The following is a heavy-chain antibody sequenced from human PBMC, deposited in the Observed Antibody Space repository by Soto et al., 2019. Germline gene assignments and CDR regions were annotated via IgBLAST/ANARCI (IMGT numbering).Heavy chain of an antibody. Sequence: PGGSLRLSCAASGFTFSNAWMSWVRQAPGKGLEWVGRIKSKTDGGTTDYAAPVKGRFTISRDDSKNTLYLQMNSLKTEDTAVYYCTIEQWLVRSYDYWGQGTLVTVSS. CDR2: IKSKTDGGTT. CDR1: GFTFSNAW. CDR3: TIEQWLVRSYDY. V-gene: IGHV3-15*01. D-gene: IGHD6-19*01. J-gene: IGHJ4*02.